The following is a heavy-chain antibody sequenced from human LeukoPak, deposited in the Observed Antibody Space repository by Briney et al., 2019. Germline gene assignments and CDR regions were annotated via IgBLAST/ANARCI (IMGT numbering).Heavy chain of an antibody. D-gene: IGHD6-19*01. CDR1: GFIFSSYW. V-gene: IGHV3-7*01. CDR3: ARSSRAVAGQFDY. J-gene: IGHJ4*02. Sequence: PGGSLRLSCAASGFIFSSYWMSWVRQAPGKGLEWVANIKQDGSEKYYVDSVKGRFTISRDNAKNSLYLQMSSLRAEDTAVYYCARSSRAVAGQFDYWGQGTLVTVSS. CDR2: IKQDGSEK.